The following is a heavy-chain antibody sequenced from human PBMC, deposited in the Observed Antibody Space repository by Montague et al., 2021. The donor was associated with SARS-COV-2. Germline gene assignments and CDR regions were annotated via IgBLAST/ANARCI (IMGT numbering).Heavy chain of an antibody. CDR3: TSNASPYYGVDV. CDR1: GFTFGDYA. J-gene: IGHJ6*02. CDR2: IRARAYGGTT. Sequence: SLRLSCAGSGFTFGDYAMSWVRQAPGKGLQWVGIIRARAYGGTTDYAASVKGRFTISGDDSRSIAYLQLNSLKTEDTAVYYCTSNASPYYGVDVWGQGTTVTVSS. V-gene: IGHV3-49*04. D-gene: IGHD2-2*01.